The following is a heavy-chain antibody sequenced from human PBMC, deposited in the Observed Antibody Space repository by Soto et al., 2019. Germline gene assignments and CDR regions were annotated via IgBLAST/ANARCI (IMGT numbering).Heavy chain of an antibody. CDR2: IYYSGIT. Sequence: QVQLQESGPGLVKPSETLSLTCTVSGGSISSYYWSWIRQPPGKGLEWIGYIYYSGITNYNPSLKSRVTXSXDPXKNQFSLKLSSVTAADTAVYYCARYKSNYYYGMDVWGQGTTVTVSS. J-gene: IGHJ6*02. CDR3: ARYKSNYYYGMDV. CDR1: GGSISSYY. V-gene: IGHV4-59*01. D-gene: IGHD1-20*01.